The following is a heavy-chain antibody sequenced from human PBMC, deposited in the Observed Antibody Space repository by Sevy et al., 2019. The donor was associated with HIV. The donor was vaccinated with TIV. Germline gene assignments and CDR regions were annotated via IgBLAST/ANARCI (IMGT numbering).Heavy chain of an antibody. Sequence: GGSLRLSCAASGFSFRNYWMHWVRQAPGKGLVWVSRISFDGSTTTYADSVKGRFTISRDNAKNTLYLQMNSLRAEDTAVYYCAREVGRGHDYWGQGTLVIVSS. CDR3: AREVGRGHDY. D-gene: IGHD1-26*01. CDR2: ISFDGSTT. J-gene: IGHJ4*02. V-gene: IGHV3-74*01. CDR1: GFSFRNYW.